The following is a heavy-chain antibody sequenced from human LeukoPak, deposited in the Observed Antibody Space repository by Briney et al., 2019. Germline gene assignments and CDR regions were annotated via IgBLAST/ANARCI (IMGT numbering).Heavy chain of an antibody. CDR1: GYTLTSYG. D-gene: IGHD3-22*01. CDR3: VRNGRYYGDAFYI. V-gene: IGHV1-18*01. Sequence: ASVKVSCKASGYTLTSYGISWVRQAPGQGLEWRGWIGAYNGNTNYAQKLQGRVTMTTDTSTTTAYMELGSLRSDDTAVYYCVRNGRYYGDAFYIWGHGTMVTVSS. J-gene: IGHJ3*02. CDR2: IGAYNGNT.